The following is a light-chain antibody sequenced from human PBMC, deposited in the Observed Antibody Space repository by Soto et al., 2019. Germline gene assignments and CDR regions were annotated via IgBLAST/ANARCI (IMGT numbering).Light chain of an antibody. CDR3: QQYNNWPLT. J-gene: IGKJ4*01. CDR1: QSVNSD. V-gene: IGKV3-15*01. CDR2: SAS. Sequence: ETVMTQSPATLSASPGESATLSCRASQSVNSDLAWYQQIPGQAPRLLIYSASTGATGGPARISGSGSGTEFTLTISSLQSEDFAIYYCQQYNNWPLTFGGGTKVEI.